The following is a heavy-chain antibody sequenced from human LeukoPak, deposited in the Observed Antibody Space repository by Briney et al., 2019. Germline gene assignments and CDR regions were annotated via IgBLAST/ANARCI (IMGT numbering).Heavy chain of an antibody. V-gene: IGHV3-30*04. Sequence: RTGGSLRLSCAASGFTFSSYAMHWVRQAPGKGLEWVAVISYDGSNKYYADSVKGRFTISRDNAKKSLYLQVNSLRAEDTAVYYCARGAINSGSYDAYFDYWGQGTLVTVSS. D-gene: IGHD1-26*01. CDR2: ISYDGSNK. CDR3: ARGAINSGSYDAYFDY. CDR1: GFTFSSYA. J-gene: IGHJ4*02.